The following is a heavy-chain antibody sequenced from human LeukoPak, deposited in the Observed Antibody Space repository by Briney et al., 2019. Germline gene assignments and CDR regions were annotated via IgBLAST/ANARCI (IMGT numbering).Heavy chain of an antibody. V-gene: IGHV3-30-3*01. CDR3: AQGYFYDKIGYPPVDY. Sequence: PGGSLRLSCAASGFTFSEAWMSWVRQAPGKGLEWVALISYDGTNKYYADSVKGRFTISRDNSKTTLYLQMDSLRVEDTAVYYCAQGYFYDKIGYPPVDYWGQGTLVTVSS. J-gene: IGHJ4*02. CDR2: ISYDGTNK. D-gene: IGHD3-22*01. CDR1: GFTFSEAW.